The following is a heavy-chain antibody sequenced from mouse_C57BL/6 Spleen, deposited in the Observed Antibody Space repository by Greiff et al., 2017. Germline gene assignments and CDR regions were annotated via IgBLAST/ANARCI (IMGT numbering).Heavy chain of an antibody. CDR1: GYTFTSYW. D-gene: IGHD2-3*01. CDR3: ARTLYDGYHFDY. CDR2: IHPNSGST. V-gene: IGHV1-64*01. Sequence: VQLKQSGAELVKPGASVKLSCKASGYTFTSYWMHWVKQRPGQGLEWIGMIHPNSGSTNYNEKFKSKATLTVDKSSSTAYMQLSSLTSEDSAVYYCARTLYDGYHFDYWGQGTTLTVSS. J-gene: IGHJ2*01.